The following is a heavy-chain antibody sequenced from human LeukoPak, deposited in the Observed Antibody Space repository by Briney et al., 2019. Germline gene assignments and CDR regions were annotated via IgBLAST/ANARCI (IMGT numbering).Heavy chain of an antibody. CDR2: INPNSGGT. D-gene: IGHD6-19*01. Sequence: ASVKVSCKASGYTFTGYYMHWVRQAPGQGLEWMGWINPNSGGTNYAQKFQGRVTMTRDTSISTAYMELSRLRSDDTAVYYCARDRPGIAVAGKAYCYYYGMDVWGQGTTVTVSS. J-gene: IGHJ6*02. V-gene: IGHV1-2*02. CDR3: ARDRPGIAVAGKAYCYYYGMDV. CDR1: GYTFTGYY.